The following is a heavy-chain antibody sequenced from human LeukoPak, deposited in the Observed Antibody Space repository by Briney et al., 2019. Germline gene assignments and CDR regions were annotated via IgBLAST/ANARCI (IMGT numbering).Heavy chain of an antibody. CDR3: ARELGNSGYDSEPISGFDH. CDR1: GGSFRGYY. J-gene: IGHJ4*02. Sequence: ASETLSLTCAVHGGSFRGYYWSWIRQPPGKGLEWIGEINHSGSTNYNPSLKSRVTLSVDTSKNKFSLKLSSVTAADTAVYYCARELGNSGYDSEPISGFDHWGQGTLVTVSS. CDR2: INHSGST. D-gene: IGHD5-12*01. V-gene: IGHV4-34*01.